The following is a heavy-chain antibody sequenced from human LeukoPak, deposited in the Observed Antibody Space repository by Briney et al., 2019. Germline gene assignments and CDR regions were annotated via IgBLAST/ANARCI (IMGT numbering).Heavy chain of an antibody. Sequence: SETLSLTCAVSGGSISGYYWSWIRQPPGKGLEWIGYIHSSGSTNYNPSLKSRFTISADTSKNHLSLQVTSLTASGPAVYFCARGWGYFDSWGQGTLVTVSS. CDR2: IHSSGST. D-gene: IGHD7-27*01. CDR3: ARGWGYFDS. V-gene: IGHV4-59*01. J-gene: IGHJ4*02. CDR1: GGSISGYY.